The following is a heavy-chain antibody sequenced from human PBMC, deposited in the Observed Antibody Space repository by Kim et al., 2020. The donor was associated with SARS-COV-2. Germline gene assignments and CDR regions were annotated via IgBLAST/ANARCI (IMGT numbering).Heavy chain of an antibody. CDR3: ARDRGGVSYTLNY. D-gene: IGHD3-16*01. V-gene: IGHV1-2*02. Sequence: NYTQKFQGRVTRTRDTSTSTAYIEVRGLRSDDTAVYYCARDRGGVSYTLNYWGQGTLVTVSS. J-gene: IGHJ4*02.